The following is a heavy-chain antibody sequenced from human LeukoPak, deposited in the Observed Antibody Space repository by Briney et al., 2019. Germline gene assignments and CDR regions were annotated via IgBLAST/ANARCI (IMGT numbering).Heavy chain of an antibody. V-gene: IGHV3-48*03. CDR3: ARERYGSGSYYSGYYFDY. J-gene: IGHJ4*02. Sequence: QPGGSLRLSRAASGFTFSSYEMNWVRQAPGKGLEWVSYISSSGSTIYYADSVKGRFTISRDNAKNSLYLQMNSLRAEDTALYYCARERYGSGSYYSGYYFDYWGQGTLVTVSS. D-gene: IGHD3-10*01. CDR2: ISSSGSTI. CDR1: GFTFSSYE.